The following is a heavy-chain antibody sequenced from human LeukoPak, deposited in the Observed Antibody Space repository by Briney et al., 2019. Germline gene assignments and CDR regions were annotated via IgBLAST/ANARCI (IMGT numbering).Heavy chain of an antibody. CDR2: ISYDGSNK. J-gene: IGHJ4*02. CDR3: ARTIAVAGTKGFDY. CDR1: EFTFSSYW. Sequence: GGSLRLSCAASEFTFSSYWMSWVRQAPGKGLEWVAVISYDGSNKYYADSVEGRFTISRDNSKNTLYLQMNSLRAEDTAVYYCARTIAVAGTKGFDYWGQGTLVTVSS. D-gene: IGHD6-19*01. V-gene: IGHV3-30-3*01.